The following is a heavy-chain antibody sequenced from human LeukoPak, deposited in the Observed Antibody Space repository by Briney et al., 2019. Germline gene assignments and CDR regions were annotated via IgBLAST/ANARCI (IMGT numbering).Heavy chain of an antibody. CDR2: IYYSGST. V-gene: IGHV4-39*07. J-gene: IGHJ3*02. Sequence: SETLSLTCTVSGGSISSSSYYWGWIRQPPGKGLEWIGSIYYSGSTYYNPSLKSRVTISVDTSKNQFSLKLSSVTAADTAVYYCARDDPVVPAAIRTGGDAFDIWGQGTMVTVSS. D-gene: IGHD2-2*02. CDR1: GGSISSSSYY. CDR3: ARDDPVVPAAIRTGGDAFDI.